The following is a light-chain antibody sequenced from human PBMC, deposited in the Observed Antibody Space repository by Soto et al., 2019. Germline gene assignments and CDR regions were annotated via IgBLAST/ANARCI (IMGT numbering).Light chain of an antibody. Sequence: EIVMTQSPATLSVSPGERVTLSCRASQSVSSNLAWYQQKVGQAPRLLIYGASTRATGIPARFSGSGSGTDFTLTIGRLEPEDFAVYYCHQYDNSPLTFGGGTKVDIK. V-gene: IGKV3-15*01. CDR1: QSVSSN. CDR3: HQYDNSPLT. CDR2: GAS. J-gene: IGKJ4*01.